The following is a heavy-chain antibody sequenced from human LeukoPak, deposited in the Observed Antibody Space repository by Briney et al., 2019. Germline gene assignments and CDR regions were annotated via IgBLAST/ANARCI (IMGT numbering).Heavy chain of an antibody. Sequence: PGGSLRLSCVASGFTFSSYGMSWVRQAPGKGLEWVSSITGNGGSTYFADSVKGRFTISRDNSKNSLYLQMNSLRVEDTAIYYCARDHSGWSPDPWGRGTLVTVSS. CDR3: ARDHSGWSPDP. D-gene: IGHD6-19*01. CDR1: GFTFSSYG. CDR2: ITGNGGST. J-gene: IGHJ5*02. V-gene: IGHV3-23*01.